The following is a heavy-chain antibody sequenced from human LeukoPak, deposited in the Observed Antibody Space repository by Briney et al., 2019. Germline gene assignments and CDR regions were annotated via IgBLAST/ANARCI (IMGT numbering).Heavy chain of an antibody. Sequence: ASETLSLTCAVYGGSFSSYYWGWIRQPPGKGLEWIGSIYYSGSTYYNPSLKSRVTISVDTSKNQFSLKLSSVTAADTAVYYCARRDYDFWSGYYPNHGDYWGQGTLVTVSS. CDR3: ARRDYDFWSGYYPNHGDY. CDR2: IYYSGST. D-gene: IGHD3-3*01. V-gene: IGHV4-39*01. CDR1: GGSFSSYY. J-gene: IGHJ4*02.